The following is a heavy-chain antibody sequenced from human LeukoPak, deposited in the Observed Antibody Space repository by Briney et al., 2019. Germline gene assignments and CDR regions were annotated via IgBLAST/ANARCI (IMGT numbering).Heavy chain of an antibody. CDR1: GYTFTGYY. D-gene: IGHD3-22*01. J-gene: IGHJ4*02. CDR2: INPNSGGT. CDR3: ARDTGYYYDSSGYPDY. V-gene: IGHV1-2*02. Sequence: ASVKVSCKASGYTFTGYYMHWVRQAPGQGLEWRGWINPNSGGTNYAQKFPRRVTMPRDTSISTAYMELSRLRSDDTAVYYCARDTGYYYDSSGYPDYRGQGTLVTVSS.